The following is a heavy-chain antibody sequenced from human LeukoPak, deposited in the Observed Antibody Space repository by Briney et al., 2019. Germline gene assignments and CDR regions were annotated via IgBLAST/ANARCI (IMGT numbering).Heavy chain of an antibody. CDR1: GFTFRTFG. V-gene: IGHV3-30*18. J-gene: IGHJ6*01. CDR3: AKDLLTRIAARPDGYYYGMDV. CDR2: ISYDGSNK. Sequence: GGSLRLSCAGSGFTFRTFGIHWVRQAPGKGLEWVAVISYDGSNKYYADSVKGRFTISRDNSKNTLYLQMNSLRAEDTAVYYCAKDLLTRIAARPDGYYYGMDVWGQGTTVTVSS. D-gene: IGHD6-6*01.